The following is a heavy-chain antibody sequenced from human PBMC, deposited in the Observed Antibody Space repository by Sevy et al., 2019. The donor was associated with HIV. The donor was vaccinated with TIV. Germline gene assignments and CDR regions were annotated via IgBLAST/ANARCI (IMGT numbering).Heavy chain of an antibody. CDR3: ARMGDYYDSSGYYPLKF. J-gene: IGHJ4*02. D-gene: IGHD3-22*01. V-gene: IGHV1-2*02. Sequence: ASVKVSCKASGYTFTGYYIHWVRQAPGQGLEWMGWINPNSGGTYFAKKFQDSVTMTTDTSVNTAYMELRRLRFDDTAVYYCARMGDYYDSSGYYPLKFWGQGSLVTFSS. CDR1: GYTFTGYY. CDR2: INPNSGGT.